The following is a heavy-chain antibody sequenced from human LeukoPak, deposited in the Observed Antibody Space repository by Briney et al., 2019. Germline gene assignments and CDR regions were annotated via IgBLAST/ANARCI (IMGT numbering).Heavy chain of an antibody. J-gene: IGHJ5*02. CDR2: IIPILGIA. D-gene: IGHD1-26*01. V-gene: IGHV1-69*02. CDR1: GGTFSSYT. Sequence: SVKVSCKASGGTFSSYTISWVRQAPGQGLEWMGRIIPILGIANYAQNFQGRVTITADKSTSTAYMELSSLRSEDTAVYYCARWDMNPSGPWFDPWGQGTLVTVSS. CDR3: ARWDMNPSGPWFDP.